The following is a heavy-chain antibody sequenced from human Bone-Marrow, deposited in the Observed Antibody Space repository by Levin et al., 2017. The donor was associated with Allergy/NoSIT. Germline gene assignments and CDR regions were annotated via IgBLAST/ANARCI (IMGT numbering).Heavy chain of an antibody. V-gene: IGHV2-5*02. CDR1: GFSLNTDGVS. Sequence: SGPTLVKPTQTLTLTCTFSGFSLNTDGVSVGWIRQPPGKALEWLALIFWDDDKRYSPSLKSRPTITKDASGNQVVLTMTNMDPVDTATYYCGAKFDYWGQGILVTVSS. CDR2: IFWDDDK. J-gene: IGHJ4*02. CDR3: GAKFDY.